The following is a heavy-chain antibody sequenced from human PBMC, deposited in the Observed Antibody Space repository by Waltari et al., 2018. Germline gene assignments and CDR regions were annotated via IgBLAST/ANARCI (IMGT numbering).Heavy chain of an antibody. V-gene: IGHV3-23*01. J-gene: IGHJ4*02. CDR1: GFIFSSFA. CDR2: TSASSGST. CDR3: TKMRRNLPRDIIDN. Sequence: EVQLLESGGGLVQRGGSLRFSCAVPGFIFSSFAMSWVSQHPGKGLGGVEGTSASSGSTYYADSVQGRFTISRDNSKKRVFLQMNSLRAEDTATYYCTKMRRNLPRDIIDNWGQGTQVIIAS.